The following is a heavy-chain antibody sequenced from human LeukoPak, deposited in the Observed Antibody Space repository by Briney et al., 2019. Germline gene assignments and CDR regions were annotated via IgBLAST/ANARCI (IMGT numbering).Heavy chain of an antibody. CDR2: ISYDGSNK. V-gene: IGHV3-30-3*01. J-gene: IGHJ4*02. CDR1: GFTFSSYA. D-gene: IGHD6-19*01. Sequence: GGSLRLSCAASGFTFSSYAMHWVRQAPGKGLEWVAVISYDGSNKYYADSVKGRFTISRDNSKNTLYLQMGSLRAEDMAVYYCARDWIAVARDYWGQGTLVTVSS. CDR3: ARDWIAVARDY.